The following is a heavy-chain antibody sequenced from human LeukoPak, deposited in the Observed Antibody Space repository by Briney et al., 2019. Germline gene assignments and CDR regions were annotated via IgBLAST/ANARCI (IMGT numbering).Heavy chain of an antibody. Sequence: SETLSLTCAVAGYSISSGYYWSWIRQPPGKGLEWIGYIYYSGSTNYNPSLKSRVTISVDTSKNQFSLKLSSVTAADTAVYYCARGFYDFWSGYSLRGGALYNWFDPWGQGTLVTVSS. CDR2: IYYSGST. V-gene: IGHV4-61*01. J-gene: IGHJ5*02. CDR1: GYSISSGYY. D-gene: IGHD3-3*01. CDR3: ARGFYDFWSGYSLRGGALYNWFDP.